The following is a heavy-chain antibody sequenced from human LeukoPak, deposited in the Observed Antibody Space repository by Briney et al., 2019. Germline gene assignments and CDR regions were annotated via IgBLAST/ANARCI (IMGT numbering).Heavy chain of an antibody. D-gene: IGHD3-22*01. J-gene: IGHJ4*02. V-gene: IGHV3-23*01. CDR1: GFSFSSYA. CDR3: ARALYDTSGYYYAGFDY. CDR2: SSGSGDSA. Sequence: GGSLRLSCEATGFSFSSYAMSWVRQAPGEGLEWVSASSGSGDSADYADAVKGRFTISRDNAKNSLYLQMNSLRAEDTAVYYCARALYDTSGYYYAGFDYWGQGTLVTVSS.